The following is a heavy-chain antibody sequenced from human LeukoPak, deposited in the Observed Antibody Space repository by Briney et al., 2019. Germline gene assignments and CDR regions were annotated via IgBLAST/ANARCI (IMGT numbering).Heavy chain of an antibody. V-gene: IGHV3-53*01. D-gene: IGHD1-1*01. Sequence: GGSLRLSCAASGFTASSNYMSWVRQAPGKGLEWVSVIYSGGSTYYADSVKGQFTISRDNSKNTLYLQMNSLRAEDTAVYYCARVRTDAFDIWGQGTMVTVSS. CDR2: IYSGGST. CDR3: ARVRTDAFDI. CDR1: GFTASSNY. J-gene: IGHJ3*02.